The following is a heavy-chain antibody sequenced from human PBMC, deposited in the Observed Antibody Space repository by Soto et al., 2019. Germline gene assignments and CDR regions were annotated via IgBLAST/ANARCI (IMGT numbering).Heavy chain of an antibody. Sequence: QVHLVESGGGVVQPGRSLRLSCAVSGFTFSSYGMHWVRQAPGKGLEWVAVIWYDGSNKYYADSVKGRFTISRDNSKNTLYLQRNSLRAEDTAVYFCARDLYYHGSVMGYYGLDVWGQGTTVTVSS. J-gene: IGHJ6*02. CDR1: GFTFSSYG. CDR2: IWYDGSNK. V-gene: IGHV3-33*01. D-gene: IGHD3-10*01. CDR3: ARDLYYHGSVMGYYGLDV.